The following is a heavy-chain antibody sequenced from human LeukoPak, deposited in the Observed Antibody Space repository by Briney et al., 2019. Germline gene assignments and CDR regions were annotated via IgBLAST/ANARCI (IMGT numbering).Heavy chain of an antibody. V-gene: IGHV3-21*01. Sequence: GGSLRLSCAASGFTFSGSAMHWVRQAPGKGLEWVSSISSSSSYIYYADSVKGRFTISRDNAKNSLYLQMNSLRAEDTAVYYCARDRQYCSGGSCYPLFDYWGQGTLVTVSS. CDR2: ISSSSSYI. J-gene: IGHJ4*02. CDR3: ARDRQYCSGGSCYPLFDY. D-gene: IGHD2-15*01. CDR1: GFTFSGSA.